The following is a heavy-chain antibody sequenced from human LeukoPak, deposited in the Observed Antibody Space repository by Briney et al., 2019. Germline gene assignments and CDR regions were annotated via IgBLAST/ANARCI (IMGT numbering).Heavy chain of an antibody. V-gene: IGHV4-39*01. CDR2: IHYTGST. J-gene: IGHJ4*02. Sequence: SETLSLTCAVSGGSISSNTYDWGWIRQPPGLGLEGIGSIHYTGSTYYNPSLKSRVTISVDTSKSQSSLKLSSVPAADTAVYYCARSYASSGLDHWGQGTLVTVSS. CDR1: GGSISSNTYD. D-gene: IGHD3-16*01. CDR3: ARSYASSGLDH.